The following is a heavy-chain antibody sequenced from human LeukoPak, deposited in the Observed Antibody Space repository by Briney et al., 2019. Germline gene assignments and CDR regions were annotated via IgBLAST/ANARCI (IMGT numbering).Heavy chain of an antibody. CDR3: ARTYDFWSGYEARDAFDI. V-gene: IGHV4-30-4*02. CDR1: GGSISSGDYY. Sequence: SETLSLTCTVSGGSISSGDYYWSWIRQPPGDGLEWIGYIYYSGSTYYNPSLKGRVTISVDTSKNQFSLKLSSLTAAHTAGYFCARTYDFWSGYEARDAFDIWGQGTMVTVSS. J-gene: IGHJ3*02. CDR2: IYYSGST. D-gene: IGHD3-3*01.